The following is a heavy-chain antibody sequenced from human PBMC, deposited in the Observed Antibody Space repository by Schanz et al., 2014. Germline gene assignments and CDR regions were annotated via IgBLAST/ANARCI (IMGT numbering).Heavy chain of an antibody. D-gene: IGHD1-7*01. Sequence: DVQLVESGGGVVQPGGSLRLSCAASGFTFSNFGIHWVRQAPGKGLVWVSHINSDGTTTTYADSVKGRFTISRDNAENTLYLQMNSLRVEDTAVYYCAMGGYQLHHWGQGTLVTVSS. J-gene: IGHJ4*02. CDR1: GFTFSNFG. CDR3: AMGGYQLHH. CDR2: INSDGTTT. V-gene: IGHV3-74*02.